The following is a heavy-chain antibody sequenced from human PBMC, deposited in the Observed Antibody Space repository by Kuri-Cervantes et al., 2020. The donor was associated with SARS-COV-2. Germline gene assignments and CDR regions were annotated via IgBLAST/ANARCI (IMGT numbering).Heavy chain of an antibody. CDR2: IYHSGST. J-gene: IGHJ3*02. V-gene: IGHV4-39*07. CDR1: GGSISSSSYY. D-gene: IGHD4-11*01. CDR3: ARTYDTVTGDAFDI. Sequence: SETLSLTCTVSGGSISSSSYYWGWIRQPPGKGLEWIGSIYHSGSTYYNPSLKSRVTISVDTSKNQFSLKLSSVTAADTAVYYCARTYDTVTGDAFDIWGQGTMVTVSS.